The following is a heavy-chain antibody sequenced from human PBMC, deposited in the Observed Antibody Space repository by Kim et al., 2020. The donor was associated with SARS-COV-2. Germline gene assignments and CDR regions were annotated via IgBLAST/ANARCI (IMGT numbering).Heavy chain of an antibody. D-gene: IGHD2-2*01. CDR3: AREGYCSSTSCSARNDAFDI. J-gene: IGHJ3*02. V-gene: IGHV1-2*02. Sequence: ASVKVSCKASGYTFTGYYMHWVRQAPGQGLEWMGWINPNSGGTNYAQKFQGRVTMTRDTSISTAYMELSRLRSDDTAVYYCAREGYCSSTSCSARNDAFDIWGQGTMVTVSS. CDR2: INPNSGGT. CDR1: GYTFTGYY.